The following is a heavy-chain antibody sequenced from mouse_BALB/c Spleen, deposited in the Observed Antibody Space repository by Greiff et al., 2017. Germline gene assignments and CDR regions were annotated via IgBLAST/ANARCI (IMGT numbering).Heavy chain of an antibody. Sequence: DVQLVESGGDLVKPGGSLKLSCAASGFTFSSYGMSWVRQTPDKRLEWVATISSGGSYTYYPDSVKGRFTISRDNAKNTLYLQMSSLKSEDTAMYYCARQYGNYVNFDVWGAGTTVTVSS. D-gene: IGHD2-10*02. CDR2: ISSGGSYT. J-gene: IGHJ1*01. CDR1: GFTFSSYG. V-gene: IGHV5-6*01. CDR3: ARQYGNYVNFDV.